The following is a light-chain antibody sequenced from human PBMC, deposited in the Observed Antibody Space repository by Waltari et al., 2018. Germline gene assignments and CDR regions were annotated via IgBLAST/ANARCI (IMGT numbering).Light chain of an antibody. CDR3: SSYAGSNNLYV. CDR1: SSYVGGYNY. J-gene: IGLJ1*01. CDR2: EVS. Sequence: QSALTQPPSASGSPGPSVTLSCPGTSSYVGGYNYVPWYQPHPGKAPKLMIYEVSKRPSGVPDRFSGSKSGNTASLTVSGLQAEDEADYYCSSYAGSNNLYVFGTGTKVTVL. V-gene: IGLV2-8*01.